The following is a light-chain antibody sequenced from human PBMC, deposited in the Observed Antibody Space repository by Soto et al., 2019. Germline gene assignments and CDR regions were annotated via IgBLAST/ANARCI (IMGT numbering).Light chain of an antibody. CDR2: EVT. J-gene: IGLJ2*01. Sequence: QSALTQPASVSGSPGQSITISCTGTSSDIGAYNYVSWYQQRPGKAPKLIIYEVTHRPSGVSNRFSASKSGNTASLTISGLQAEYEADYYCLSYTASSVVFGGGTKLTVL. CDR1: SSDIGAYNY. CDR3: LSYTASSVV. V-gene: IGLV2-14*01.